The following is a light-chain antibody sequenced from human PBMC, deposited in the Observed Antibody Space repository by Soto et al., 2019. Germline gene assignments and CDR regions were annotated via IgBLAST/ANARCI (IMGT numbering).Light chain of an antibody. Sequence: VQMTQSPSSLSASVGDRVTITCRASQSISSYLNWYQQKPGKAPKLLIYAASSLQSGVPSRFSGSGSGTDFTLTISSLQPDDFATYYCQQSYVTLWTFGQGTKVDIK. CDR3: QQSYVTLWT. J-gene: IGKJ1*01. CDR1: QSISSY. V-gene: IGKV1-39*01. CDR2: AAS.